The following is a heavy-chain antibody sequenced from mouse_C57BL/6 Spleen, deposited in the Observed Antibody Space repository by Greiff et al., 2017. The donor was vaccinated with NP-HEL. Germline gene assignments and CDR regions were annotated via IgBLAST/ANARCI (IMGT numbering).Heavy chain of an antibody. J-gene: IGHJ1*03. CDR3: AMGYGSSYWYFDV. CDR2: IHPSDSDT. CDR1: GYTFTSYW. Sequence: QVQLQQPGAELVKPGASVKVSCKASGYTFTSYWMHWVKQRPGQGLEWIGRIHPSDSDTNYNQKFKGKATLTVDKSSSTAYMQLSSLTSEDSAVYYCAMGYGSSYWYFDVWGTGTTVTVSS. D-gene: IGHD1-1*01. V-gene: IGHV1-74*01.